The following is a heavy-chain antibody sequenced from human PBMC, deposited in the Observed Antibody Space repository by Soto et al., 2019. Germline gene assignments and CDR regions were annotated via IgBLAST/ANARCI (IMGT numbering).Heavy chain of an antibody. CDR2: IIPIFGTA. CDR3: ASVKSIAAPSAVSYNWFYP. Sequence: QVQLVQSGAEVKKPGSSVKVSCKASGGTFSSYAISWVRQAPGQGLEWMGGIIPIFGTANYAQKFQGRVTITADESPITAYMERSSLRSEDKVGYYCASVKSIAAPSAVSYNWFYPWGQGTLVTVSS. D-gene: IGHD6-6*01. J-gene: IGHJ5*02. V-gene: IGHV1-69*12. CDR1: GGTFSSYA.